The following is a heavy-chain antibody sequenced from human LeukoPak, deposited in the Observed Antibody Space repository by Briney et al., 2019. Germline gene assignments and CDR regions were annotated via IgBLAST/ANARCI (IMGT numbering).Heavy chain of an antibody. V-gene: IGHV3-23*01. CDR1: GFTFSSYA. Sequence: GGSLRLSCAASGFTFSSYAMSRVRQAPGKGLGWVSAISGSGGSTYYADSVKGRFTISRDNSKNTLYLQMNSLRAEDTAVYYCAKVGTTVTLRPYYYYMDVWGKGTTVTVSS. CDR2: ISGSGGST. D-gene: IGHD4-11*01. J-gene: IGHJ6*03. CDR3: AKVGTTVTLRPYYYYMDV.